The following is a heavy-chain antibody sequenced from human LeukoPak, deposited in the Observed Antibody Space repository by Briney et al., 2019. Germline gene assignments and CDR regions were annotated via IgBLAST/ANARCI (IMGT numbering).Heavy chain of an antibody. CDR1: GVSISSSIHY. CDR3: ASLLYSTNPNWGFTPGWFDP. V-gene: IGHV4-39*07. Sequence: SSETLSLTCTVSGVSISSSIHYWGWVRQSPRKGLEWIGTIHYSGNTYYNPSLRSRLTISLDTSNNQFSLKLSSVTAADTAVYYCASLLYSTNPNWGFTPGWFDPWGQGTLVTVSS. D-gene: IGHD7-27*01. CDR2: IHYSGNT. J-gene: IGHJ5*02.